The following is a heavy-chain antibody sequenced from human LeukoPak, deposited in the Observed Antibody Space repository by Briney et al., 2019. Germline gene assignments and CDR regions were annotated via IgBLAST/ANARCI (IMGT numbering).Heavy chain of an antibody. J-gene: IGHJ4*02. CDR1: GGSISSHY. D-gene: IGHD1-26*01. Sequence: SETLSLTCTVSGGSISSHYWSWIRQPPGKGLEWIGYIYYSGSTNYNPSLKSRVTISVDTSKNQFSLKLSSVTAADTAVYYCARDSSGSYFRYYFDYWGQGTLVTVSS. V-gene: IGHV4-59*11. CDR2: IYYSGST. CDR3: ARDSSGSYFRYYFDY.